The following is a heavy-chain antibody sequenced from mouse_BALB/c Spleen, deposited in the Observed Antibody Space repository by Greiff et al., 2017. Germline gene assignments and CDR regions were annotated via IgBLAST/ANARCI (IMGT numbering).Heavy chain of an antibody. CDR3: ARSCYRSLYYAMDY. CDR1: GFTFSSDS. Sequence: EVMLVESGGGLVKPGGSLKLSCAASGFTFSSDSMSWVRQSPEKRLEWVAEISSGGSTIYYADTVKGRFTISRDNPKNTLFLQMTSLRSEDTALYYCARSCYRSLYYAMDYWGQGTSVTVSS. D-gene: IGHD2-14*01. J-gene: IGHJ4*01. V-gene: IGHV5-9-4*01. CDR2: ISSGGSTI.